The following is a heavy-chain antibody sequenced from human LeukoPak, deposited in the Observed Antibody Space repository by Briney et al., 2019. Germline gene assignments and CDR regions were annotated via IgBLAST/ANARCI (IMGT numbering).Heavy chain of an antibody. CDR1: GYTFTSYS. CDR3: ARDSDTSDWAWVY. J-gene: IGHJ4*02. V-gene: IGHV1-3*01. Sequence: PEASVKVSCKASGYTFTSYSEYTIHWVRQAPGQRLEWMGWINAGIGETRYSQKFQGRVTFTGDTSANTVYMELNSLISEDTAVYYCARDSDTSDWAWVYWGQGTLVTVSS. CDR2: INAGIGET. D-gene: IGHD6-19*01.